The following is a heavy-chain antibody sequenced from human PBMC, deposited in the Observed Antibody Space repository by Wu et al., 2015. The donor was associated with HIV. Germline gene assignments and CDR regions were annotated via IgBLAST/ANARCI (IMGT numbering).Heavy chain of an antibody. CDR1: GGTLRNHA. J-gene: IGHJ6*02. V-gene: IGHV1-69*13. Sequence: QVQLVQSGAEVKKPGSSVKVSCRASGGTLRNHAVTWVRQAPGQGLEWMGRIIPISDTANYAQRFQGRVTITADKPTNTAYMELSSLRSDDTAVYFCARGSIIDMSTASYYYYVMDVWGQGTTVTVSS. CDR3: ARGSIIDMSTASYYYYVMDV. CDR2: IIPISDTA. D-gene: IGHD5-24*01.